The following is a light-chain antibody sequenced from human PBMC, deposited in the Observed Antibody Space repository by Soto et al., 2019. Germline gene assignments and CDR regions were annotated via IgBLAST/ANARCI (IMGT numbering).Light chain of an antibody. Sequence: EIVLTQSPATLSLSPGERATLSCRASQSVSSYLAWYQQKPGQAPRLLIYDASNRATGIPARFSGSGSGTDFTRTISSLEPEDFAVYYWQQRSNWPRLTFGGGTKVEIK. J-gene: IGKJ4*01. CDR1: QSVSSY. CDR3: QQRSNWPRLT. CDR2: DAS. V-gene: IGKV3-11*01.